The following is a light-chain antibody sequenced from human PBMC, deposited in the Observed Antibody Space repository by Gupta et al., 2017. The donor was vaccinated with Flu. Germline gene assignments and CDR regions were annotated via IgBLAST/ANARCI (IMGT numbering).Light chain of an antibody. CDR2: GAS. V-gene: IGKV3-20*01. CDR3: QQYHDSPRT. J-gene: IGKJ2*01. Sequence: EIVLTQSPGTLSLSPGERATLSCRASQSVTSNFLGWYQQKPGQPPRLLIYGASSRATGIPDRFSGSGSGTDFTLTISRLEPEDFAVYYCQQYHDSPRTFGQGTKLEIK. CDR1: QSVTSNF.